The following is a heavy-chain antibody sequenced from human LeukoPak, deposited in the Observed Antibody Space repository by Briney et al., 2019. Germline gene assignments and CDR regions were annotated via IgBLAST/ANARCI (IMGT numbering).Heavy chain of an antibody. Sequence: GGSLRLSCAVSGFTFSSYDMHWVRQATGKGLEWVSAIDTAGDTYYADSVKGRFTISRENGKNSFYLQMNTLRVGDTAVYFCARDLTGENAFDIWGQGTMVTVSS. D-gene: IGHD3-16*01. J-gene: IGHJ3*02. V-gene: IGHV3-13*01. CDR1: GFTFSSYD. CDR2: IDTAGDT. CDR3: ARDLTGENAFDI.